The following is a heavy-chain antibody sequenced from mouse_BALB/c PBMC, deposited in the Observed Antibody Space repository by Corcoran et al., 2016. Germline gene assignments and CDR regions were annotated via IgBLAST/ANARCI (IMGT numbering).Heavy chain of an antibody. D-gene: IGHD1-1*01. V-gene: IGHV9-1*02. CDR1: GYTFTNYG. Sequence: QIQLVQSGPELKKPGETVKISCKASGYTFTNYGMNWVKQVPGKGLKWMGWINTYTGEPTYADDFKGRFAFSLETSASTAYLQINNLKNEDMATYFCARWAYYYGSSYLYFDVWGAGTTVTVSS. CDR2: INTYTGEP. CDR3: ARWAYYYGSSYLYFDV. J-gene: IGHJ1*01.